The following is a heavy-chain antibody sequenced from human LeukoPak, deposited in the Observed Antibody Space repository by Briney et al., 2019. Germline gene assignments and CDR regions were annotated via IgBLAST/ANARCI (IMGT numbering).Heavy chain of an antibody. CDR3: ARDKGWLTYFDY. J-gene: IGHJ4*02. Sequence: PGGSLRLSCAASGFTFSSYEMNWVRQAPGKGLEWVSYISSSSSYIYYADSVKGRFTISRDNAKNSLYLQMNSLRAEDTAVYYCARDKGWLTYFDYWGQGTLVTVSS. CDR1: GFTFSSYE. CDR2: ISSSSSYI. D-gene: IGHD5-24*01. V-gene: IGHV3-21*05.